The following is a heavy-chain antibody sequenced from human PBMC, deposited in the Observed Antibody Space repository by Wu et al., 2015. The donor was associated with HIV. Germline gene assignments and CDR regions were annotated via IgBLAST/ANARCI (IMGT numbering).Heavy chain of an antibody. D-gene: IGHD3-22*01. V-gene: IGHV1-69*05. CDR1: GNTFNA. Sequence: QVQLVQSGAEVKQPGSSMKISCKASGNTFNAINWVRQAPGQGLEWMGGIIPLFGTTDYAQIFQGRVTITTDESTNTAYMELSSLRSEDTAVYYCARDRSGKRLFGSEGEESFYYYYMVVWGKGTSVTVSS. J-gene: IGHJ6*03. CDR2: IIPLFGTT. CDR3: ARDRSGKRLFGSEGEESFYYYYMVV.